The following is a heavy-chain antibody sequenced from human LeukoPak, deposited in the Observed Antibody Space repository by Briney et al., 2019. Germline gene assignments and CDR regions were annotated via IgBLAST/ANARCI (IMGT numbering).Heavy chain of an antibody. Sequence: SETLSLTCTVSGGSISDYYWSWIRQPPGKGLEWIGYIYTRGSTNYNPSLKGRVTISADTSKNQFSLKMTSVTAADTAVYYCARDDSHSSGWFVDYWGQGTLVTVSS. J-gene: IGHJ4*02. CDR2: IYTRGST. D-gene: IGHD6-19*01. V-gene: IGHV4-4*09. CDR3: ARDDSHSSGWFVDY. CDR1: GGSISDYY.